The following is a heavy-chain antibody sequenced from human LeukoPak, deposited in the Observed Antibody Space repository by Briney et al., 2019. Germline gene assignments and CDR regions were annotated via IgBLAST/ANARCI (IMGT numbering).Heavy chain of an antibody. CDR3: AREGGSSWAYNWFDP. CDR1: GGSISSDDW. J-gene: IGHJ5*02. Sequence: SETLSLTCAVSGGSISSDDWWTWVRQPPGEGLEWIGEVFHTGSTNYNPSLKSRVTISVDTSKNQFSLKLSSVTAADTAVYYCAREGGSSWAYNWFDPWGQGTLVTVSS. D-gene: IGHD6-13*01. V-gene: IGHV4-4*02. CDR2: VFHTGST.